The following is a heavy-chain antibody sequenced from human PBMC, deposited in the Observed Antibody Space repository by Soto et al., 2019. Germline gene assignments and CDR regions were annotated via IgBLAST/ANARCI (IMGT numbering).Heavy chain of an antibody. CDR1: GFTFSDYY. Sequence: GGSLRLSCAASGFTFSDYYMRWIRQAPGKGLEWVSYISSSGSTIYYADSVKGRFTISRDNAKNSVYLQMNSLRAEDTAVYYCARRVVPAASWFGPWGQGTLVTVSS. V-gene: IGHV3-11*01. D-gene: IGHD2-2*01. CDR2: ISSSGSTI. CDR3: ARRVVPAASWFGP. J-gene: IGHJ5*02.